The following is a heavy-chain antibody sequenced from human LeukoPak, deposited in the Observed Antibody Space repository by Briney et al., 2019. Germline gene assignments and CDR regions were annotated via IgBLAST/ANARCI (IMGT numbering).Heavy chain of an antibody. CDR2: IYYSGST. CDR1: GGSISSYY. D-gene: IGHD2-2*01. CDR3: ARVVPVAMRREWFDP. J-gene: IGHJ5*02. V-gene: IGHV4-59*01. Sequence: PSETLSLTCTVSGGSISSYYWSWIRQPPGKGLEWIGYIYYSGSTNYNPSLKSRVTISVDTSKDQFSLKLSSVTAADTAVYYCARVVPVAMRREWFDPWGQGTLVTVSS.